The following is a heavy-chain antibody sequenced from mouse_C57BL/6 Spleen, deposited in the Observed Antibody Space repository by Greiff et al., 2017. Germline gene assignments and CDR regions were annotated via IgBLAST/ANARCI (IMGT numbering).Heavy chain of an antibody. CDR3: ARSPSNATVVGGAMDY. V-gene: IGHV1-76*01. CDR1: GYTFTDYY. D-gene: IGHD1-1*01. CDR2: IYPGSGNT. J-gene: IGHJ4*01. Sequence: QVQLQQSGAELVRPGASVKLSCKASGYTFTDYYINWVKQRPGQGLEWIARIYPGSGNTYYNEKFKGKATLTAEKSSSTAYMQLSSLTSEDSAVYFCARSPSNATVVGGAMDYWGQGTPVTVSS.